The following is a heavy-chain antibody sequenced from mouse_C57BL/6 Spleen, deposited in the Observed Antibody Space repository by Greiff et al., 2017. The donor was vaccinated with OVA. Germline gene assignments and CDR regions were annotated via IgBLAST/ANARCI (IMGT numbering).Heavy chain of an antibody. V-gene: IGHV1-82*01. CDR1: GYAFSSSW. Sequence: QVQLQQSGPELVKPGASVKISCKASGYAFSSSWMNWVKQRPGKGLEWIGRIYPGDGDTNYNGKFKGKATLTADKSSSRAYMQLSSLTSEDSAVYFCARDSLYDGYYGFDYWGQGTTLTVSS. J-gene: IGHJ2*01. CDR3: ARDSLYDGYYGFDY. CDR2: IYPGDGDT. D-gene: IGHD2-3*01.